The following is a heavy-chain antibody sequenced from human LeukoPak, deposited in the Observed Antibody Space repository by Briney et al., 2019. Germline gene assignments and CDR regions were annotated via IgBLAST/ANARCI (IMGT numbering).Heavy chain of an antibody. CDR2: IIPIFGTA. CDR3: AVYYYDSSGYSRGAFDI. V-gene: IGHV1-69*13. Sequence: SVKVSCKASGGTFSSYAISWVRQAPGQGLEWMGGIIPIFGTANYAQKFQSRVTITADESTSTAYMELSSLRSEDTAVYYCAVYYYDSSGYSRGAFDIWGQGTMVTVSS. D-gene: IGHD3-22*01. J-gene: IGHJ3*02. CDR1: GGTFSSYA.